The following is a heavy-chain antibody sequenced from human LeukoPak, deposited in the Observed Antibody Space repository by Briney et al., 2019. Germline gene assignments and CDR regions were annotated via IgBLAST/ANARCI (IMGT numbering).Heavy chain of an antibody. CDR1: AYTFTNYD. CDR2: MNPKSGNT. Sequence: ASVKVSCKASAYTFTNYDINWVRQATGQGLEWMGWMNPKSGNTGYAQKFQGRVTMTRNTSISTAYMQLTSLRSEDTAVYYCARILPPYGKWVSADNGFDIWGQGTMVTVSS. V-gene: IGHV1-8*01. CDR3: ARILPPYGKWVSADNGFDI. D-gene: IGHD1-26*01. J-gene: IGHJ3*02.